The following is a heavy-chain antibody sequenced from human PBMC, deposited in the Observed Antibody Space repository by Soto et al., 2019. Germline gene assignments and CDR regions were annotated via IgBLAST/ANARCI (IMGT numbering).Heavy chain of an antibody. J-gene: IGHJ5*02. Sequence: PGGSLRLSCGGSGFSFFSYAMSWVRQAPGKELEWVSTISGSGGHTYYADSVKGRFVVSRDNDKNTLYLHMNSLTGEDTAIYFCAKVEMGWFAHWGQGTQVTVSS. D-gene: IGHD2-8*01. V-gene: IGHV3-23*01. CDR3: AKVEMGWFAH. CDR1: GFSFFSYA. CDR2: ISGSGGHT.